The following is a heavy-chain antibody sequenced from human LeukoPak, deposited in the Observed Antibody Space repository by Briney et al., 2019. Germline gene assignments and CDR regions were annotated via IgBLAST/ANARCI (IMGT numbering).Heavy chain of an antibody. CDR2: IIPIFGTA. Sequence: ASVKVSRKASGGTFSSYAISWVRQAPGQGLEWMGGIIPIFGTANYAQKFQGRVTITADESTSTAYMELSSLRSEDTAVYYCARARSGHYYYYYGMDVWGKGTTVTVSS. CDR1: GGTFSSYA. V-gene: IGHV1-69*13. CDR3: ARARSGHYYYYYGMDV. D-gene: IGHD1-26*01. J-gene: IGHJ6*04.